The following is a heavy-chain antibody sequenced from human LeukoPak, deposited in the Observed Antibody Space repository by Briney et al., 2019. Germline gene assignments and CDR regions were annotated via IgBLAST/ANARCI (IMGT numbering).Heavy chain of an antibody. D-gene: IGHD3-16*01. CDR1: GFTFSSYA. CDR2: ISGSGGAGT. V-gene: IGHV3-23*01. J-gene: IGHJ4*02. Sequence: GGSLRLSCAGSGFTFSSYAMSWVRQAPGKGLEWVSTISGSGGAGTYYADSVKGRFTVSRDNSKNTLYLQMNSLRAEDTAVYYCARGRSRGGSYFDYWGQGTLVTVSS. CDR3: ARGRSRGGSYFDY.